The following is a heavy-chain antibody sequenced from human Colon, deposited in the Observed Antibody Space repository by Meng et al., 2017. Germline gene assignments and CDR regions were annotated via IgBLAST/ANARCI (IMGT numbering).Heavy chain of an antibody. Sequence: QLQESGQGLVGPSETLSLTCTVSCGSVSSGSYYWSWIRQPPGKGLEWIGYIYYSGSTNYNPSLKSRVTISVDTSKNQFSLKLSSVTAADTAVYYCARGMTNGITFGGVIVNWGQGTLVTVSS. CDR2: IYYSGST. V-gene: IGHV4-61*01. CDR3: ARGMTNGITFGGVIVN. CDR1: CGSVSSGSYY. J-gene: IGHJ4*02. D-gene: IGHD3-16*02.